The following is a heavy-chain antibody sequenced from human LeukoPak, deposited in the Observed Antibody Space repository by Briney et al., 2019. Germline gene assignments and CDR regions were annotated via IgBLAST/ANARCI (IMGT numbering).Heavy chain of an antibody. CDR2: ISGSGGST. J-gene: IGHJ5*02. CDR3: AKEEFLEWLLYRYSWFDP. CDR1: GFTFSNYG. D-gene: IGHD3-3*01. Sequence: PGGSLRLSCAASGFTFSNYGINWVRQAPVKGLEWVSFISGSGGSTYYADSVKGRFTISRDNSKNTLYLQMNSLRAEDTAVYYCAKEEFLEWLLYRYSWFDPWGQGTLVTVSS. V-gene: IGHV3-23*01.